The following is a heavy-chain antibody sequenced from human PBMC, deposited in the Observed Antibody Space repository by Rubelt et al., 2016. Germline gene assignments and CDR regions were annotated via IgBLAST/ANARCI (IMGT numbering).Heavy chain of an antibody. J-gene: IGHJ6*02. CDR2: INHSGST. CDR3: ARGRRGSSSWLGRDYYGMDV. Sequence: QVQLQQWGAGLLKPSETLSLTCAVYGGSFSGYYWSWIRQPPGKGLEWIGEINHSGSTNYNPSLKSRVTISVARSTNQFSLKLSSVTAADTAVYYCARGRRGSSSWLGRDYYGMDVWGQGTTVTVSS. CDR1: GGSFSGYY. D-gene: IGHD6-13*01. V-gene: IGHV4-34*01.